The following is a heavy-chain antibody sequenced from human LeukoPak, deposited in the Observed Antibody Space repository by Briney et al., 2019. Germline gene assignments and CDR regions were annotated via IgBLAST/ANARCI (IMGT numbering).Heavy chain of an antibody. Sequence: GASVKVSCKASGYTFTGYYIHWVRQAPGQGLEWMGWINPNSGGTNYAQKFQGRVTMTRDTSISTAYMELSRLRSDDTAVYYCARGPPKTRVYYDSSGYHYFDYWGQGTLVTVSS. CDR1: GYTFTGYY. CDR3: ARGPPKTRVYYDSSGYHYFDY. D-gene: IGHD3-22*01. J-gene: IGHJ4*02. V-gene: IGHV1-2*02. CDR2: INPNSGGT.